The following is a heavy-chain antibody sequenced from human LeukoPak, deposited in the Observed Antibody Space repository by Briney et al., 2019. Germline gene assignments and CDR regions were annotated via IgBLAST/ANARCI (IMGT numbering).Heavy chain of an antibody. V-gene: IGHV3-15*01. CDR1: EFTFSNVW. CDR3: TTGLVLLWFGAFDY. Sequence: GGSLRLSCAASEFTFSNVWMTWVRQAPGKGLEWVGRIKSKTDGGTTDYAAPVKGRFTISRDDSKNTVYLQMNSLKIEDTAVYYCTTGLVLLWFGAFDYWGLGTLVTVSS. CDR2: IKSKTDGGTT. D-gene: IGHD3-10*01. J-gene: IGHJ4*02.